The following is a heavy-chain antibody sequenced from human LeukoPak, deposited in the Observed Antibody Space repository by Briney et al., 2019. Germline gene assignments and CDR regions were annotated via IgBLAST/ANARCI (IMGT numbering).Heavy chain of an antibody. CDR3: ARAFSGYALLKGFDY. J-gene: IGHJ4*02. V-gene: IGHV1-2*02. Sequence: ASVKVSCKASGYTFTDYYIHWVRQAPGQGLEWMGWINPNSGGTNYAQKFQGRVTMTRDTSISTAYMELSRLRSDDTAVYYCARAFSGYALLKGFDYWGQGTLVTVSS. D-gene: IGHD5-12*01. CDR2: INPNSGGT. CDR1: GYTFTDYY.